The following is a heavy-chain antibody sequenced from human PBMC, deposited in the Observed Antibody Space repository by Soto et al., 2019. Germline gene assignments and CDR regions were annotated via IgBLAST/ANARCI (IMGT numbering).Heavy chain of an antibody. Sequence: PGGSLRLSCAASGFTFSDYSMTWVRQAPGKGLEWVSSISDNSAYIYNADSVKGRFTISRDNAKSSLFLQMNSLRAEDTAIYYCAKEERAAVDYWGQGTLVTVSS. CDR1: GFTFSDYS. V-gene: IGHV3-21*06. D-gene: IGHD1-26*01. J-gene: IGHJ4*02. CDR3: AKEERAAVDY. CDR2: ISDNSAYI.